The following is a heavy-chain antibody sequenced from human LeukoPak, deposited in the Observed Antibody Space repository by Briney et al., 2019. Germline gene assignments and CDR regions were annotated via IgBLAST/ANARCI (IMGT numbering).Heavy chain of an antibody. J-gene: IGHJ4*02. Sequence: GGPLRLSCAASGFTFSRYSMNWARQAPGKGLEWVSSISSSSSYIYYADSVKARFTISRDNAKNSLYLQMNSLRVEDTAVYYCARCTTGRTFGSLREIKRSREIDYWGQGTLVTVSS. CDR3: ARCTTGRTFGSLREIKRSREIDY. CDR1: GFTFSRYS. CDR2: ISSSSSYI. D-gene: IGHD1-1*01. V-gene: IGHV3-21*01.